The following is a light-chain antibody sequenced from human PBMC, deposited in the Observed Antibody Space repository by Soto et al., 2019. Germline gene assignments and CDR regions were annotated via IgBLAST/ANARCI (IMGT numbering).Light chain of an antibody. CDR2: KTS. Sequence: DIQMTQSPSTLSASVGDRVTITCRASQSISPWLAWYQQKPGKAPKLLIQKTSILESGVPSRFSGSGSGAEFTLTISSVQPDDFATYYCQHYNSGPFFGQGTKLETK. CDR3: QHYNSGPF. J-gene: IGKJ2*01. CDR1: QSISPW. V-gene: IGKV1-5*03.